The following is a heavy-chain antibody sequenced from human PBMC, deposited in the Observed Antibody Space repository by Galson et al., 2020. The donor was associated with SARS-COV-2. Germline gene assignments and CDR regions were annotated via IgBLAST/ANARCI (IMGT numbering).Heavy chain of an antibody. Sequence: ASVKVSCKASGYTFTSYDINWVRQATGQGLEWMGWMKPNSGNTGYAQKFQGRVTMTRNTSISTAYMELSSLRSEDTAVYYCARGSSYCSGGSCYSGSWFDPWGQGTLVTVSS. J-gene: IGHJ5*02. V-gene: IGHV1-8*01. CDR1: GYTFTSYD. CDR3: ARGSSYCSGGSCYSGSWFDP. CDR2: MKPNSGNT. D-gene: IGHD2-15*01.